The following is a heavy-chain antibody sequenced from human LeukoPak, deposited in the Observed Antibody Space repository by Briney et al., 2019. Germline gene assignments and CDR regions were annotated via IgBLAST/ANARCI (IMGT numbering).Heavy chain of an antibody. J-gene: IGHJ6*03. CDR2: IYYSGST. Sequence: PSETLSLTCTVSGGSISSSSYYWGWIRQPPGKGLEWIGSIYYSGSTYYNPSLKSRVTISVDTSKNQFSLKLSSVTAADTAVYYCARGRKGRSGYYTTQYYMDVWGKGTTVTVSS. CDR1: GGSISSSSYY. V-gene: IGHV4-39*07. CDR3: ARGRKGRSGYYTTQYYMDV. D-gene: IGHD3-3*01.